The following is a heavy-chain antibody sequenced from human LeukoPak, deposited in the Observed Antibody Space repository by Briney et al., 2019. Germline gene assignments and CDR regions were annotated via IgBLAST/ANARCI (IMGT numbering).Heavy chain of an antibody. CDR2: INPGGGST. Sequence: GASVKVSCKASGYTFTSYYIHWVRQAPGQGLEWMGIINPGGGSTSYAQKFQGRVTMTRDTSTSTVYMELSSLRSEDTAVYYCARRGYDFWSGGYYYMDVWGKGTTVTVSS. V-gene: IGHV1-46*01. CDR3: ARRGYDFWSGGYYYMDV. D-gene: IGHD3-3*01. CDR1: GYTFTSYY. J-gene: IGHJ6*03.